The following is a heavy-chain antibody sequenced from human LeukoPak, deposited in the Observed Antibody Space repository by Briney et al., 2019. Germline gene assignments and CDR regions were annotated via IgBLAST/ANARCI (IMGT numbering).Heavy chain of an antibody. CDR2: INSDGRTT. J-gene: IGHJ4*02. V-gene: IGHV3-74*01. Sequence: PGGSLRLSCAASGFTLSSYWMHWVRQAPGKGLVWVSRINSDGRTTTYADSVKGRFTISRDNAKSTLYLQMNSLRAEDTAVYYCVRGPYTSSRFDSWGQGTLVTVSS. D-gene: IGHD6-13*01. CDR3: VRGPYTSSRFDS. CDR1: GFTLSSYW.